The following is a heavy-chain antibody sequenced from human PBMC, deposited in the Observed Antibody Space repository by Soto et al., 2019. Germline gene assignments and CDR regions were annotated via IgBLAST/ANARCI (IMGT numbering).Heavy chain of an antibody. CDR3: TRDVYMFDP. D-gene: IGHD3-10*01. CDR1: GDSMNYYY. Sequence: SETLSLTCTVSGDSMNYYYWTWIRQPPGKGLEWIGYIDYTGTAEYNPSLKSRVTISVDTSKNQFSLNLTSVTAADTAVYYCTRDVYMFDPWGQGTLVTV. CDR2: IDYTGTA. V-gene: IGHV4-59*01. J-gene: IGHJ5*02.